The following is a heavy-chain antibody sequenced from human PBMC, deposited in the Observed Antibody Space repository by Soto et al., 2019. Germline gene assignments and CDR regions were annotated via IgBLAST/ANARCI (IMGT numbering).Heavy chain of an antibody. CDR3: ARDFYDSSGDSSFDY. Sequence: PSETLSLTCTVSGGSISSGDYYWSWIRHPPGKGLEWIGYIYYSGSTYYNPSLKSRVTISVDTSKNQFSLKLSSVTAADTAVYYCARDFYDSSGDSSFDYWGQGTLVTVSS. V-gene: IGHV4-30-4*01. J-gene: IGHJ4*02. CDR1: GGSISSGDYY. D-gene: IGHD3-22*01. CDR2: IYYSGST.